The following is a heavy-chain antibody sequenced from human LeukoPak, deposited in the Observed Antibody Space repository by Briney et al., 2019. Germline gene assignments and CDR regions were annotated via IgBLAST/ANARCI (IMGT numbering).Heavy chain of an antibody. CDR2: IIPIFGTA. J-gene: IGHJ3*02. Sequence: GASVKVSCKASGGTFSSYAISWVRQAPGQGLEWMGGIIPIFGTANYAQTFQGRVTITADESTSTAYMELSSLRSEDTAVYYCATVYCSSTSCYPLAAFDIWGQGTMVTVSS. CDR1: GGTFSSYA. CDR3: ATVYCSSTSCYPLAAFDI. D-gene: IGHD2-2*01. V-gene: IGHV1-69*13.